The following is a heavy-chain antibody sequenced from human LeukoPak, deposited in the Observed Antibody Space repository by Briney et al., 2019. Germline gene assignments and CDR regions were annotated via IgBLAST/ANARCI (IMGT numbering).Heavy chain of an antibody. CDR1: GGSISSYY. CDR3: ASGGYDSGFDY. D-gene: IGHD5-12*01. V-gene: IGHV4-59*08. CDR2: IYYSGST. J-gene: IGHJ4*02. Sequence: SETVSLTCTVSGGSISSYYWSWIRQPPVKGLEWIGYIYYSGSTNYNPSLKSRVTISVDTSKNQFSLKLSSVTAADTAVYYCASGGYDSGFDYWGQGTLVTVSS.